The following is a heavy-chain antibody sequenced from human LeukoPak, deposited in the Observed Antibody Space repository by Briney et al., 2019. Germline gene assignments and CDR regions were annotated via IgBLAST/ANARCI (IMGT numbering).Heavy chain of an antibody. CDR1: GFTFSEYY. J-gene: IGHJ6*02. CDR2: ISSGACTI. CDR3: ARVRYNMDV. Sequence: GGSLRLSCAASGFTFSEYYMTWIRQPPGKGLEWISYISSGACTIYYADSVKGRLTISRDNAKNSLYLQRNSLRVEDRAVCYCARVRYNMDVWGQGTTVSVS. V-gene: IGHV3-11*01. D-gene: IGHD5-24*01.